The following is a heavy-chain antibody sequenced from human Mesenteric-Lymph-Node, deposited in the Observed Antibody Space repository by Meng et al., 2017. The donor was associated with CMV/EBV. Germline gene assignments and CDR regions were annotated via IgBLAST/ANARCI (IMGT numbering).Heavy chain of an antibody. CDR3: AKGEDWFDP. CDR2: IRYDGSNK. Sequence: GGSLRLSCATSGFSFRTYGMHWVRQAPGKGLEWVAFIRYDGSNKYYADSVKGRFTISRDNSKNTLYLQMNSLRAEDTAVYYCAKGEDWFDPWGQGTLVTVSS. V-gene: IGHV3-30*02. J-gene: IGHJ5*02. CDR1: GFSFRTYG. D-gene: IGHD1-26*01.